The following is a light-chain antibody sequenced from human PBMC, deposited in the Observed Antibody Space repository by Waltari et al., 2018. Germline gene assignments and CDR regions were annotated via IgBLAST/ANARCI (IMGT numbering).Light chain of an antibody. Sequence: SYELSQPPSVSVSPGQTATISCSGEKLGDKYACWYQQKPGQSPVLVIYQDSRRPSGFPERFSGSNSGNTATLTISGTQAMDEADYYCQAWDSGAAGVFGTGTKVTVL. CDR1: KLGDKY. CDR3: QAWDSGAAGV. V-gene: IGLV3-1*01. CDR2: QDS. J-gene: IGLJ1*01.